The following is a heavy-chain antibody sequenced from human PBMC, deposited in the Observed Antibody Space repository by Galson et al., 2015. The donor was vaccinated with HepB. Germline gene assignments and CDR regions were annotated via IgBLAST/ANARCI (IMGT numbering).Heavy chain of an antibody. CDR1: GFTFSDYY. D-gene: IGHD3-10*01. Sequence: SLRLSCAASGFTFSDYYMSRIRQAPGKGLEWVSYISSSGSTIYYADSVKGRFTISRDNAKNSLYLQMNSLRAEDTAVYYCAGDAYYYGSGRVSDYWGQGTLVTVSS. CDR2: ISSSGSTI. CDR3: AGDAYYYGSGRVSDY. J-gene: IGHJ4*02. V-gene: IGHV3-11*01.